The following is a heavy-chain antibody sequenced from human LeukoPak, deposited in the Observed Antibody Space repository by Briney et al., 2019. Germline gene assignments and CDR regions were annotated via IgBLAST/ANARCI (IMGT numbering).Heavy chain of an antibody. Sequence: QPGGSLRLSCAASGFTFSSYAMHWVRQAPGKGLEWVAVISYDGSNKYYADSVKGRFTISRDNSKNTLYLQMNSLRADDAAVYYCAREPTSMGSDYWGQGTLVTVSS. CDR3: AREPTSMGSDY. CDR2: ISYDGSNK. J-gene: IGHJ4*02. CDR1: GFTFSSYA. V-gene: IGHV3-30-3*01. D-gene: IGHD5-18*01.